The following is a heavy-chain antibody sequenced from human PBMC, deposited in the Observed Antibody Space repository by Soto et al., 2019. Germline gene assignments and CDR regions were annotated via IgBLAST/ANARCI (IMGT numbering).Heavy chain of an antibody. J-gene: IGHJ4*02. CDR1: GGSINTYY. CDR3: ARGIVGVTTGYYFDS. V-gene: IGHV4-4*07. CDR2: VYSTGST. Sequence: QVQLQESGPGLVKPSETLSLTCAVSGGSINTYYWSWIRQPAGKGLERIGRVYSTGSTSYNPSLKSRVTMSVDTSTNQFSLRLNSVSAADTAVYYCARGIVGVTTGYYFDSWGQGTLVTVSS. D-gene: IGHD1-26*01.